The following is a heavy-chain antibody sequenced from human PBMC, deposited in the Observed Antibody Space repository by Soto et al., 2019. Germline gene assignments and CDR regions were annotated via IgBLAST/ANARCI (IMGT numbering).Heavy chain of an antibody. Sequence: GGSLRLSCAVSGLTFSRFGFHWVRQAPGKGLEWVAVISYDGSNKYYADSVRGRFTISRDNSENTLSLQMTSLRSEDTAVYFCAKEYCSGGTCNWRFFDYWGQGALVTVSS. CDR2: ISYDGSNK. J-gene: IGHJ4*02. V-gene: IGHV3-30*18. D-gene: IGHD2-15*01. CDR1: GLTFSRFG. CDR3: AKEYCSGGTCNWRFFDY.